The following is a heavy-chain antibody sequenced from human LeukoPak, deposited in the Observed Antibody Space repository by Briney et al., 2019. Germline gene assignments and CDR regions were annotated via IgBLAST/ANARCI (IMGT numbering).Heavy chain of an antibody. D-gene: IGHD1-1*01. CDR2: INLSGGST. CDR3: ARDNSMEVSAWWFDP. Sequence: ASGKVSCKASGYTFTSYYMHWVRQAPGQGLEWMGIINLSGGSTSYAQKFQGRVTMTRDMSTPTDYRELSSLRSEDTAVYYCARDNSMEVSAWWFDPWGQGTLVTVSS. V-gene: IGHV1-46*01. CDR1: GYTFTSYY. J-gene: IGHJ5*02.